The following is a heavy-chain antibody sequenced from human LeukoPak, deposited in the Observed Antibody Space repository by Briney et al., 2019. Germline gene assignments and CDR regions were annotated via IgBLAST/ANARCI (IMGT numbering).Heavy chain of an antibody. V-gene: IGHV1-18*01. D-gene: IGHD5-18*01. CDR1: GHTFTSYG. CDR3: ARQVNTSMPLPDY. Sequence: ASVKVSCKASGHTFTSYGISWVRQATGQGLEWMGWSSAYNGNRNCAQKVQGRVTLTTDTSTSTAYMGLKSLISDDTALYNCARQVNTSMPLPDYWGQGTLVTVSS. J-gene: IGHJ4*02. CDR2: SSAYNGNR.